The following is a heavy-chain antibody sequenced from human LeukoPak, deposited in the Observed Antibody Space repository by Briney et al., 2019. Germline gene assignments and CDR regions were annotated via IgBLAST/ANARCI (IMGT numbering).Heavy chain of an antibody. CDR1: GGSISSGGYS. D-gene: IGHD5-12*01. J-gene: IGHJ4*02. V-gene: IGHV4-30-2*01. CDR3: ARESGYSGYDYFDY. Sequence: SETLSLTCAVSGGSISSGGYSWSWIRQPPGKGLEWIGYIYHSGSTYYNPTLKSRATISVDGSKNQFSLKLSSVTAADTAVYYCARESGYSGYDYFDYWGQGTLVTVST. CDR2: IYHSGST.